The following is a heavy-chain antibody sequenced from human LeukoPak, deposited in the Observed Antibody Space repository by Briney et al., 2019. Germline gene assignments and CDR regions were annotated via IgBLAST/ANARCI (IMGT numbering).Heavy chain of an antibody. CDR3: ANLDYVLDY. CDR2: INIDGSIT. V-gene: IGHV3-74*01. Sequence: GGSLRLSCAASGFTFSSYWMHWVRQPPGKGLVWVSHINIDGSITRYADPVKGRFTISRDNAKNTLYLQMNSLRAEDTAVYYCANLDYVLDYWGQGTLVTVSS. D-gene: IGHD3-16*01. CDR1: GFTFSSYW. J-gene: IGHJ4*02.